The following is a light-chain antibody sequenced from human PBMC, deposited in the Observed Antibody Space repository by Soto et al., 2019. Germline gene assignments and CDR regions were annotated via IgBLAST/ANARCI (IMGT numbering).Light chain of an antibody. CDR2: GPS. CDR1: QSVSSGY. Sequence: EIVLTQSPDTLSLSPGERATLPCRASQSVSSGYLAWYPQKPGQAPSHLIYGPSSRATGIPDRFSGSGSGTDFTFTISILEPEDVAVYYCQVYGNSPMYTFGQETRVEIK. J-gene: IGKJ2*01. V-gene: IGKV3-20*01. CDR3: QVYGNSPMYT.